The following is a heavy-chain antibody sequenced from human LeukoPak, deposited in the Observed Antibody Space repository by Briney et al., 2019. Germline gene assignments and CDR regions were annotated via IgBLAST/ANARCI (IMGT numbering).Heavy chain of an antibody. CDR3: ARAAVEDYYYYMDV. V-gene: IGHV3-53*01. CDR1: GFTVSTNY. Sequence: GGSLRLSCAASGFTVSTNYMSWVRQAPGKGLEWVSVIYSGGSTYYADFVKGRFTISRDNSKSTLYLQMNSLRAEDTAVYYCARAAVEDYYYYMDVWGKGTTVTVSS. J-gene: IGHJ6*03. CDR2: IYSGGST.